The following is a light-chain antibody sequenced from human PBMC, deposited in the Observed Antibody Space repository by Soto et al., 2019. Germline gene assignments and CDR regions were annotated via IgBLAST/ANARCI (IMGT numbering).Light chain of an antibody. J-gene: IGLJ1*01. CDR1: SSDVGGYEY. Sequence: SVLSQPASVSGSPGQSITISCTGTSSDVGGYEYVSWYQHQPDKAPKLIIYDVTNRPSGVSTRFSGSKSGNTASLTISGIQTEDEADYYCASITRSSTSVFGTGTKVTVL. CDR2: DVT. CDR3: ASITRSSTSV. V-gene: IGLV2-14*01.